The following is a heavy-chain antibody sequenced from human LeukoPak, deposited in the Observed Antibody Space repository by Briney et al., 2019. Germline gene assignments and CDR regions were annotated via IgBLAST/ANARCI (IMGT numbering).Heavy chain of an antibody. CDR1: GGSISSYY. CDR2: IYYSGST. J-gene: IGHJ4*02. Sequence: SETLSLTCTVSGGSISSYYWSWIRQPPGKGLEWIGYIYYSGSTNYNPSLKSRVTISVDTSKNQFSLKLSSVTAADTAVYYCASSVGDDSRGYYPLFDYWGQGTLVTVSS. D-gene: IGHD3-22*01. CDR3: ASSVGDDSRGYYPLFDY. V-gene: IGHV4-59*01.